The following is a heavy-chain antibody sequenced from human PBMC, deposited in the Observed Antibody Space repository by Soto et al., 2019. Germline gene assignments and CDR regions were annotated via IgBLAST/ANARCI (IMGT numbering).Heavy chain of an antibody. D-gene: IGHD4-17*01. CDR1: GFTFSSYG. J-gene: IGHJ6*02. V-gene: IGHV3-30*18. Sequence: PGGSLRLSCAASGFTFSSYGMHWVRQAPGKGLEWVAVISYDGSNKYYADSVKGRFTISRDNSKNTLYLQMNSLRAEDTAVYYCAKFLMTTDYYYYGMDVWGQGTTVTVSS. CDR2: ISYDGSNK. CDR3: AKFLMTTDYYYYGMDV.